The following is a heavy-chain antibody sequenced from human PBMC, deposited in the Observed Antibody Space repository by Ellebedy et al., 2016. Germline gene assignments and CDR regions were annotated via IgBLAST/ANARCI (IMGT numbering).Heavy chain of an antibody. J-gene: IGHJ4*02. CDR2: IFYSGRT. V-gene: IGHV4-39*07. CDR1: GGSISSSSYY. CDR3: AKLPYDFWSGYYLDY. Sequence: SETLSLTCTVSGGSISSSSYYWGWIRQPPGKGLEWIGSIFYSGRTYYNPSLKSRVTISVDTSKNQFSLKLSSVTAADTAVYYCAKLPYDFWSGYYLDYWGQGTLVTVSS. D-gene: IGHD3-3*01.